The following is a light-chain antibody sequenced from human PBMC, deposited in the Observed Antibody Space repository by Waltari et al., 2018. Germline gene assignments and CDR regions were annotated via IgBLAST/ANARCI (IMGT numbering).Light chain of an antibody. CDR3: QQHNSHPLT. CDR1: QTVSSY. Sequence: DIQMTQSPSFLSASVGDRVTITCRASQTVSSYLAWYQQKPGKVPNLLIYGASSLESGVPSRFSGSGSGTEFTLTISSLQPEDFATYYCQQHNSHPLTFGGGTKVEIK. CDR2: GAS. J-gene: IGKJ4*01. V-gene: IGKV1-17*03.